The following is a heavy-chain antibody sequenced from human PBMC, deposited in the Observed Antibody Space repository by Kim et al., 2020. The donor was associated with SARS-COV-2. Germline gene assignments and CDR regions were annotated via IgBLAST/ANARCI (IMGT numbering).Heavy chain of an antibody. Sequence: DAVEGRCTISRDNAKNSLYLKMNSLRAEDTAVYYCASRHRGDYYYYGMEVWGQGTTVTVSS. V-gene: IGHV3-48*03. J-gene: IGHJ6*02. D-gene: IGHD3-16*01. CDR3: ASRHRGDYYYYGMEV.